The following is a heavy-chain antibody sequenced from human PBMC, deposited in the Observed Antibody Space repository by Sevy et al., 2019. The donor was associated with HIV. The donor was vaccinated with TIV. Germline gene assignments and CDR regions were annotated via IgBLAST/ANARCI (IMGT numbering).Heavy chain of an antibody. Sequence: ASVKVSCKASGYTFTAYYVHWVRQAPGQGLEWMGRINPNSGGTKYAQKFQGSVTITRDTSIITAYRELSGLRYDETAVYHCARAYYYDSSAYYFDHWGQVTLVTVSS. CDR1: GYTFTAYY. V-gene: IGHV1-2*06. CDR2: INPNSGGT. CDR3: ARAYYYDSSAYYFDH. D-gene: IGHD3-22*01. J-gene: IGHJ4*02.